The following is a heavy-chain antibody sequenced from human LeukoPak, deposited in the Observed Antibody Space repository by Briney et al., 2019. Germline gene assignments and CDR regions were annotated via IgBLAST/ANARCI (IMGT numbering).Heavy chain of an antibody. D-gene: IGHD6-19*01. CDR2: FDTRFGT. CDR3: ARSSGWWSLDY. Sequence: HSGGSLRLSCAASGFTFSTASLHWGPQAPGRGLEWVSAFDTRFGTYYPNSLRGRFTISRDNSKNTLFLQMNSLRAEDTAVYYCARSSGWWSLDYWGQGTLVTVSS. V-gene: IGHV3-23*01. CDR1: GFTFSTAS. J-gene: IGHJ4*02.